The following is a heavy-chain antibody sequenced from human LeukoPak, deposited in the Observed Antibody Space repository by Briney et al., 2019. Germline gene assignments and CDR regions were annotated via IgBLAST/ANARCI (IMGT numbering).Heavy chain of an antibody. V-gene: IGHV4-59*12. D-gene: IGHD1-26*01. Sequence: PSETLSLTCTVDGGSIRSYYWSWIRQPPGKGLEWIGYIYYSGTTNYKPALKSRVAISVDTSKNQFSLKLSSVTASDTAVYYCARSGPDSGKFWVFDYWGQGTLVTVSS. CDR2: IYYSGTT. CDR1: GGSIRSYY. CDR3: ARSGPDSGKFWVFDY. J-gene: IGHJ4*02.